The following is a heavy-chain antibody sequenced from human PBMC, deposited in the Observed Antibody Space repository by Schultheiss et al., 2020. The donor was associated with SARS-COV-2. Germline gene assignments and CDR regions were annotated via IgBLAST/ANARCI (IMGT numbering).Heavy chain of an antibody. Sequence: SETLSLTCSVSGGSISSYYWSWIRQPPGKGLEWIGYIYHSGSTNYNPSLKSRVTISVDTSKNQFSLKLSSVTAADTAVYYCARLYSSGIDAFDIWGQGTMVTVSS. CDR2: IYHSGST. V-gene: IGHV4-59*01. D-gene: IGHD6-19*01. CDR1: GGSISSYY. J-gene: IGHJ3*02. CDR3: ARLYSSGIDAFDI.